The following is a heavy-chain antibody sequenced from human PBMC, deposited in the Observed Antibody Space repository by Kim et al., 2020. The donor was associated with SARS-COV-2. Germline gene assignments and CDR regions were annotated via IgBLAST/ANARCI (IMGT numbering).Heavy chain of an antibody. V-gene: IGHV4-30-4*01. CDR3: ARVLAYYGSGSPFDP. Sequence: SETLSLTCTVSGGSISSGDYYWSWIRQPPGEGLEWIAYIYYNGKTYYNPSLKSRVTISVDTSKNQFSLKLSSVTAADTAVYYCARVLAYYGSGSPFDPWGQGTLVTVSA. CDR1: GGSISSGDYY. CDR2: IYYNGKT. J-gene: IGHJ5*02. D-gene: IGHD3-10*01.